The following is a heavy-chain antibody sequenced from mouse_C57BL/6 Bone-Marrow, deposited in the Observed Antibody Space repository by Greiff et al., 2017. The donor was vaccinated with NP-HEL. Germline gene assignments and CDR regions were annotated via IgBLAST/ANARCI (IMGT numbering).Heavy chain of an antibody. CDR3: TGQLRLHAMDY. CDR1: GFTFSNYW. CDR2: IRLKSDNYAT. J-gene: IGHJ4*01. Sequence: EVMLVESGGGLVQPGGSMKLSCVASGFTFSNYWMNWVRQSPEKGLEWVAQIRLKSDNYATHYAESVKGRFTISRDDSKSSVYLQMNNLRAEDTGIYYCTGQLRLHAMDYWGQGTSVTVSS. D-gene: IGHD3-2*02. V-gene: IGHV6-3*01.